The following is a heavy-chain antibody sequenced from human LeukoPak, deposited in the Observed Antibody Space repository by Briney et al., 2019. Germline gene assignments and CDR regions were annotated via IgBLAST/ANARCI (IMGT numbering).Heavy chain of an antibody. CDR1: GGSISSGDYY. Sequence: SQTLSLTCTVSGGSISSGDYYWSWIRQPPGKGLEWIAYMYYSGSTYYNPSLKSRVTMSADTSKNQLSLKLSSVTAADTAVYYCARPYYYDSRIDPWGQGILVTAPS. V-gene: IGHV4-30-4*01. D-gene: IGHD3-22*01. J-gene: IGHJ5*02. CDR3: ARPYYYDSRIDP. CDR2: MYYSGST.